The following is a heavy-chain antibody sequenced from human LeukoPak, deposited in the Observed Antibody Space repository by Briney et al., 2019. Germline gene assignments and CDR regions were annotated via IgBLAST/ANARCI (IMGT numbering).Heavy chain of an antibody. CDR2: ISLSGST. CDR3: AKSRSAMVRGVIEY. Sequence: GGSLRLSCAASGFTFSNYAVSWVRQAPGKGLEWVSFISLSGSTYNTDPVTGRFTISRDNSKDTVYLQMDSLRAEDTATYYCAKSRSAMVRGVIEYWGQGTLVTVSS. D-gene: IGHD3-10*01. CDR1: GFTFSNYA. J-gene: IGHJ4*02. V-gene: IGHV3-23*01.